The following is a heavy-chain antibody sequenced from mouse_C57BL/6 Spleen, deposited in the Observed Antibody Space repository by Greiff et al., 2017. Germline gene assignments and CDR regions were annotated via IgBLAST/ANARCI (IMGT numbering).Heavy chain of an antibody. CDR2: INPSTGGT. D-gene: IGHD2-2*01. J-gene: IGHJ2*01. V-gene: IGHV1-42*01. CDR1: GYSFTGYY. Sequence: EVQLQQSGPELVKPGASVKISCKASGYSFTGYYMNWVKQSPEMSLEWIGEINPSTGGTTYNQKFKAKATLTVDKSSSTAYMQLKSLTSEDSAVYYCARRGYGYDVYFDYWGQGTTLTVSS. CDR3: ARRGYGYDVYFDY.